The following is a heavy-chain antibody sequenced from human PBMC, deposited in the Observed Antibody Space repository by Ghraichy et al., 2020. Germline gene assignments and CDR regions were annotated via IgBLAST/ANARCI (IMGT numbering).Heavy chain of an antibody. CDR2: FDPEEGET. Sequence: VKVSCKVSGYTLIELSMHWVRQAPGKGLEWMGGFDPEEGETVYAQKFQGRVTMTEDTATDTAYMEVSSLRSEDTAVYYCASLTVASLSYGMDVWGHGTTVTVSS. J-gene: IGHJ6*02. CDR1: GYTLIELS. CDR3: ASLTVASLSYGMDV. V-gene: IGHV1-24*01. D-gene: IGHD6-19*01.